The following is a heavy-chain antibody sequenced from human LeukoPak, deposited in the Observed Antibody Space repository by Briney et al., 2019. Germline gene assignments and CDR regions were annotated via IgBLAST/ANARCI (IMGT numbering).Heavy chain of an antibody. D-gene: IGHD2-2*01. J-gene: IGHJ5*02. CDR3: AKSLVVVPAAMPDAANWFDP. V-gene: IGHV3-23*01. CDR2: ISGSGGST. CDR1: GFTFSSYA. Sequence: GGSLRLSCAASGFTFSSYATSWVRQAPGKGLEWVSAISGSGGSTYYADSVKGRFTISRDNSKNTLYLQMNSLRAEDTAVYYCAKSLVVVPAAMPDAANWFDPWGQGTLVTVSS.